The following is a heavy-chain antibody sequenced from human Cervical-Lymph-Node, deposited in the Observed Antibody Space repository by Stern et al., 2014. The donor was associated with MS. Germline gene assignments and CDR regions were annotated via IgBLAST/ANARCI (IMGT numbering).Heavy chain of an antibody. CDR1: GFTFSLYW. D-gene: IGHD1-26*01. J-gene: IGHJ4*02. CDR3: ARDMGGATSMDY. CDR2: SSDDGSRT. V-gene: IGHV3-74*01. Sequence: MQLVESGGGLVQPGGSLRLSCTASGFTFSLYWMHWVRQVPGKGLVWVSRSSDDGSRTSYADSVKGRFTISRDNAKNTLYLQMNSLRAEDTAVYYCARDMGGATSMDYWGQGTLVTVSS.